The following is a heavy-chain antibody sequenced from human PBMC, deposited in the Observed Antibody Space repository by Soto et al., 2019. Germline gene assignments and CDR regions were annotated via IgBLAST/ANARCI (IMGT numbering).Heavy chain of an antibody. V-gene: IGHV4-59*08. CDR2: TYYSGST. CDR3: AWAEWYCSGGSCINPSAGYAFYI. D-gene: IGHD2-15*01. J-gene: IGHJ3*02. Sequence: SETLSLTCTVSGGSISSYYWSWIRQPPGKGQEWIGYTYYSGSTNYNPSLKSRVTISVDTSKNQFSLKLSSVTAADTAVYYCAWAEWYCSGGSCINPSAGYAFYIWGQGTMVTVSS. CDR1: GGSISSYY.